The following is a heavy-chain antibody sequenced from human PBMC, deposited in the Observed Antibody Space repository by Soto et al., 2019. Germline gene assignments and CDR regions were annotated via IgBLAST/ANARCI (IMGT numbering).Heavy chain of an antibody. V-gene: IGHV1-2*02. D-gene: IGHD3-22*01. CDR3: ARVDTYYYDSSGGYAFDI. CDR2: INPNSGGT. Sequence: GSVKFSCKASGYTFTGYYMHWVRQAPGQGLEWMGWINPNSGGTNYAQKFQGRVTMTRDTSISTAYMELSRLRSDDTAVYYCARVDTYYYDSSGGYAFDIWGQGTMVTVSS. J-gene: IGHJ3*02. CDR1: GYTFTGYY.